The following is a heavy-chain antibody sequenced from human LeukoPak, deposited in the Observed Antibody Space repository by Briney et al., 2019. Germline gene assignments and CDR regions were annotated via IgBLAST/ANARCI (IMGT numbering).Heavy chain of an antibody. V-gene: IGHV1-18*04. J-gene: IGHJ4*02. CDR2: ISVYNGNT. CDR3: ARWDRVDIAATNDDY. D-gene: IGHD5-12*01. CDR1: GYTFTTYT. Sequence: ASVKVSCKASGYTFTTYTISSVRQAPGQGLEWMGWISVYNGNTNTALKFQGRVTMTADRSTSIAYMELRSLTSDDTAVYYCARWDRVDIAATNDDYWGQGTLVTVSS.